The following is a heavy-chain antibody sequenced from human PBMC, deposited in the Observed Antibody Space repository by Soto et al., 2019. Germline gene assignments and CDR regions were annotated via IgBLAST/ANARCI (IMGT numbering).Heavy chain of an antibody. CDR1: GYTFSTYG. J-gene: IGHJ6*02. CDR2: ISSYNGDT. Sequence: QVQLVQSGAEVKKPGVSVKVSCKASGYTFSTYGISWVRQAPGQGLDWMGWISSYNGDTNYAQKFQGRVTMTTDTSTSTAYMGLRSLTSDDTAVYYCARDGPAPYYYYGLDVWGQGTTVTVSS. CDR3: ARDGPAPYYYYGLDV. D-gene: IGHD2-2*01. V-gene: IGHV1-18*01.